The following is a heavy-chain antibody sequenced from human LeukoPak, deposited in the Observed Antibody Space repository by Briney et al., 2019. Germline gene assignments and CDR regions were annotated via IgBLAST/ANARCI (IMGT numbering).Heavy chain of an antibody. J-gene: IGHJ4*02. D-gene: IGHD3-10*01. CDR3: ARDQMTDMVRGIFDY. CDR2: IDWDGDE. CDR1: GFSLTNYGMC. V-gene: IGHV2-70*11. Sequence: SGPTLVNPTQTLTLTCSFSGFSLTNYGMCVSWIRQSPGKPLEWLARIDWDGDEWFTTSLKTRLSISKDTSKNQVVLTMTNMDPADTATYYCARDQMTDMVRGIFDYWGQGTLVTVSS.